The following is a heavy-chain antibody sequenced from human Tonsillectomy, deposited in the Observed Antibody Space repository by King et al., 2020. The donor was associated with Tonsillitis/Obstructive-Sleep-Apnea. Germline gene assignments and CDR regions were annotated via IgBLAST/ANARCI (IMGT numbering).Heavy chain of an antibody. CDR2: INHSGST. CDR3: ARGKSFPSGTAPEKGPGDAFDI. J-gene: IGHJ3*02. D-gene: IGHD3-10*01. V-gene: IGHV4-34*01. CDR1: GGSFRGYY. Sequence: VQLQQWGAGLLKPSETLSLTCAVYGGSFRGYYWSWIRQPPGKGLEWIGEINHSGSTNYNPSLKSRVTISVDTSKNQFSLKRSSVTAADTAVYYCARGKSFPSGTAPEKGPGDAFDIWGQGTMVTVSS.